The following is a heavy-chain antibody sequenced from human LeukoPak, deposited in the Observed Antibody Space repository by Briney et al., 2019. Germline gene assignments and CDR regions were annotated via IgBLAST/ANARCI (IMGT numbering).Heavy chain of an antibody. J-gene: IGHJ3*02. D-gene: IGHD4-11*01. Sequence: GGSLRLSCAGSGFTFSSYAMHWVRQALGKGLEWVAVISYGGNNQYYGDSVKGRFTISRDNSKNTLYLQMNSLRTEDTALYYCARGQHRVTYSDDAFDIWGQGTMVTVSS. CDR3: ARGQHRVTYSDDAFDI. CDR1: GFTFSSYA. V-gene: IGHV3-30*04. CDR2: ISYGGNNQ.